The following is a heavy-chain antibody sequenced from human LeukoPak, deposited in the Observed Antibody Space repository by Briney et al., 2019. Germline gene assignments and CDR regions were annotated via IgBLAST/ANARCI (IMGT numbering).Heavy chain of an antibody. CDR1: GFTFTSDA. D-gene: IGHD6-19*01. Sequence: GGSLRPSCVASGFTFTSDAMNWVRQAPGKGLEWVSSTVSRGTTQYADSVKGRFTVSRDTSKNTLYLQMNSLRADDTAVYYCAKCSTSAYTTGWCNWIDPWGQGTLVTVSS. V-gene: IGHV3-23*01. J-gene: IGHJ5*02. CDR2: TVSRGTT. CDR3: AKCSTSAYTTGWCNWIDP.